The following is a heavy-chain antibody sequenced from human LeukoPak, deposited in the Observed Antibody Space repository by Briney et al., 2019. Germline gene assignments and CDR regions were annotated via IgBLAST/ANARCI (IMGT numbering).Heavy chain of an antibody. Sequence: SETLSLTCTVSGGSISSYYWSWIRQPPGKGLEWSGYIYYSGSTASNPSLKSRPTISVDTSKNQFSLKLSSATAADTAVYYCARVRRLELSPGNFYYYMDVWGKGTTVTVSS. CDR3: ARVRRLELSPGNFYYYMDV. CDR2: IYYSGST. V-gene: IGHV4-59*01. CDR1: GGSISSYY. J-gene: IGHJ6*03. D-gene: IGHD1-7*01.